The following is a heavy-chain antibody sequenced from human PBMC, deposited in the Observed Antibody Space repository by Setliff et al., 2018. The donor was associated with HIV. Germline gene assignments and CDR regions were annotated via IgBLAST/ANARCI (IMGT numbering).Heavy chain of an antibody. V-gene: IGHV4-39*07. CDR3: AREDSSGRIDY. Sequence: SETLSLTCTVPGGSINRSNYYWGWIRQPPGKGLEWIGYIYNTGSTYHSPSLESRVTISIDTSKNQFSLKLSSVTAADTAVYYCAREDSSGRIDYWGQGTLVTVS. CDR2: IYNTGST. CDR1: GGSINRSNYY. D-gene: IGHD6-19*01. J-gene: IGHJ4*02.